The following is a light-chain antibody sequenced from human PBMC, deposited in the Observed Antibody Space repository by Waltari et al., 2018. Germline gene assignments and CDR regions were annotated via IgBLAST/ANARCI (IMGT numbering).Light chain of an antibody. Sequence: DIQMTQSPSTLSASVGYRVTITCRASQSISNWLAWYQQKPGKAPKLLFYKSTTLESGVPSRFSGSGSGTEFTLTISSLQPDDFATYYCQQYNSYSLLTFGGGTKVEIK. CDR3: QQYNSYSLLT. J-gene: IGKJ4*01. CDR2: KST. CDR1: QSISNW. V-gene: IGKV1-5*03.